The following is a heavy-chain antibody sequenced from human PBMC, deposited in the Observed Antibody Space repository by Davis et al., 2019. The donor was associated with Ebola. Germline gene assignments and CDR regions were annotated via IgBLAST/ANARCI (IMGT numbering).Heavy chain of an antibody. CDR1: GFAFSNFW. Sequence: ESLKISCTASGFAFSNFWMSWVRQAPGKGLEWVANIKEDGSEKHYVDSVKGRFTISRDNAKNSLYLQMDDLRADDAAVYYCARDVGVEFDYWGQGTRVTVSS. V-gene: IGHV3-7*03. CDR3: ARDVGVEFDY. J-gene: IGHJ4*02. CDR2: IKEDGSEK. D-gene: IGHD3-10*01.